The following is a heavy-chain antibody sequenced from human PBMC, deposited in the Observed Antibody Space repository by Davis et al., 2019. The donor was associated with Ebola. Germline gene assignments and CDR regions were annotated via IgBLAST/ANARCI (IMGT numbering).Heavy chain of an antibody. CDR1: GFTFSSYA. V-gene: IGHV3-30*04. Sequence: GESLKISCAASGFTFSSYAMHWVRQAPGKGLEWVAVISYDGSNKYYADSVKGRFTISRDNSKNTLYLQMNSLRAEDTAVYYCARDYSVAGKFDCWGQGTLVTVSS. J-gene: IGHJ4*02. CDR2: ISYDGSNK. CDR3: ARDYSVAGKFDC. D-gene: IGHD6-19*01.